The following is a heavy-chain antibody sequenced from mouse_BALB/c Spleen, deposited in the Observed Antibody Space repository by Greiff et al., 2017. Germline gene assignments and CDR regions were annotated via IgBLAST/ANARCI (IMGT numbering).Heavy chain of an antibody. CDR3: ARRGDGYSGLWFAY. Sequence: VQLQQSGPELVKPGASVKILCKASGYTFTDYNMDWVKQSHGKSLEWIGDINPNNGGTIYNQKFKGKATLTVDKSSSTAYMELRSLTSEDTAVYYCARRGDGYSGLWFAYWGQGTLVTVSA. D-gene: IGHD2-3*01. V-gene: IGHV1-18*01. J-gene: IGHJ3*01. CDR1: GYTFTDYN. CDR2: INPNNGGT.